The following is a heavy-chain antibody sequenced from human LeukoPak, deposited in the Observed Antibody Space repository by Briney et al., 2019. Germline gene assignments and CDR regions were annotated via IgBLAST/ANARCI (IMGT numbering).Heavy chain of an antibody. D-gene: IGHD3/OR15-3a*01. Sequence: GGSLRLSCAASGFTFSSYGMHWVRQAPGKGLEWVAFIEKDGNTKYYTDSVRGRFAISRDNSKNTLYLQMSSPRTEDTAMFYCTKARDFWTRRFFDYWGQGTLVTVFS. CDR2: IEKDGNTK. J-gene: IGHJ4*02. V-gene: IGHV3-30*02. CDR3: TKARDFWTRRFFDY. CDR1: GFTFSSYG.